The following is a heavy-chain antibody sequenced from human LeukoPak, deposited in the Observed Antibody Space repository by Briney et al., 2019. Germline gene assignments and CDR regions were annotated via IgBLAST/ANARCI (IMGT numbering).Heavy chain of an antibody. CDR3: ARRPFDSSGPTRGYYYYYMDV. J-gene: IGHJ6*03. V-gene: IGHV4-34*01. D-gene: IGHD3-22*01. Sequence: LRLSCAASGFTFSSYEMNWVRQAPGKGLEWIGEINHSGSTNHNPSLKSRVTISVDTSKNQFSLKLSSVTAADTAVYYCARRPFDSSGPTRGYYYYYMDVWGKGTTVTISS. CDR1: GFTFSSYE. CDR2: INHSGST.